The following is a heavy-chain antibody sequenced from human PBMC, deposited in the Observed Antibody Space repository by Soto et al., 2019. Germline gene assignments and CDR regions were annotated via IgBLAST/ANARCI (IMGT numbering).Heavy chain of an antibody. CDR3: ARDWSITMVRGPLFYFDY. Sequence: QVQLVQSGAEVKKPGASVKVSCKASGYTFTGYYMHWVRQAPGQGLEWMGWINPNSGGTNYAQKVQGWVTMTRDTSISTAYMELSRLRSDDTAVYYCARDWSITMVRGPLFYFDYWGQGTLVTVSS. V-gene: IGHV1-2*04. CDR1: GYTFTGYY. J-gene: IGHJ4*02. D-gene: IGHD3-10*01. CDR2: INPNSGGT.